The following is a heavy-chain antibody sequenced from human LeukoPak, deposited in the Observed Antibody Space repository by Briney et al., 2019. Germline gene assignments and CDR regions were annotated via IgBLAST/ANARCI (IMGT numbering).Heavy chain of an antibody. CDR1: GFTFSNYW. Sequence: GGSLRLSCAASGFTFSNYWMTWVRQAPGKGLEWVANIKEDGSTRYLVDSVKGRFTISRDSAKNSVYLQMNSLRAEDTAVYYCARIGYRSSSLDYWGQGNLVTVSS. V-gene: IGHV3-7*04. D-gene: IGHD6-13*01. J-gene: IGHJ4*02. CDR3: ARIGYRSSSLDY. CDR2: IKEDGSTR.